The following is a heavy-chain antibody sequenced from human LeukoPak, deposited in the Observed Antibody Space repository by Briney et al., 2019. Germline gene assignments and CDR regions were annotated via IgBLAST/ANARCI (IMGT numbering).Heavy chain of an antibody. CDR2: ISWNSGSI. D-gene: IGHD6-19*01. V-gene: IGHV3-9*01. CDR1: GFTFDDYA. J-gene: IGHJ6*02. CDR3: AKDGSSGSRYYYGMDV. Sequence: PGRSLRLSCAASGFTFDDYAMHWVRQAPGKGLEWVSGISWNSGSIGYADSVKGRFTISRDNAKNSLYLQMNSLRPEDTALYYCAKDGSSGSRYYYGMDVWGQGTTVTVSS.